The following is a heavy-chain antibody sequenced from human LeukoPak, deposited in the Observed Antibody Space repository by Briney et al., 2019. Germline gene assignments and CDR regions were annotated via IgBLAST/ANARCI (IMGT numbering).Heavy chain of an antibody. V-gene: IGHV1-8*02. J-gene: IGHJ4*02. Sequence: GASVKVSCKAFGYTFTSFGISWVRQAPGQGLEWMGWMNPDSGDTAYAHKFQGRITMTRSTSITTAYMELSSLRSEDTAVYYCGRGLGTYDSSELTWPMISFWGQGTVVTVSS. CDR1: GYTFTSFG. CDR2: MNPDSGDT. CDR3: GRGLGTYDSSELTWPMISF. D-gene: IGHD3-22*01.